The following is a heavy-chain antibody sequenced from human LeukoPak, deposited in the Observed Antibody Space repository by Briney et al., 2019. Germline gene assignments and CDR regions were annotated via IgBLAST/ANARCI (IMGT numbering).Heavy chain of an antibody. Sequence: ASVKVSGKASGYTFSSYGISWVRQAPGQGLEWMGWISTYNGNTNYAQKFQDRVTMTTDTSTSTAYMELRSLRSDDTAVYYCAREGSSYYGFEYWGQGTLVTVSS. CDR2: ISTYNGNT. CDR3: AREGSSYYGFEY. J-gene: IGHJ4*02. CDR1: GYTFSSYG. D-gene: IGHD1-26*01. V-gene: IGHV1-18*01.